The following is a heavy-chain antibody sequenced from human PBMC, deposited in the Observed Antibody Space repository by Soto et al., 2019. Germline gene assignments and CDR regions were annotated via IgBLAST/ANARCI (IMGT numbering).Heavy chain of an antibody. CDR1: GFTFSSYS. Sequence: EVQLVESGGGLVKPGGSLRLSCAASGFTFSSYSMNWVRQAPGKGLEWVSSISSSSSYIYYADSVKGRFTISRDNAKNSRYLQMNSLRAEDTAVYYCARADSSRPWDYWGQGTLVTVSS. J-gene: IGHJ4*02. CDR3: ARADSSRPWDY. D-gene: IGHD6-13*01. CDR2: ISSSSSYI. V-gene: IGHV3-21*01.